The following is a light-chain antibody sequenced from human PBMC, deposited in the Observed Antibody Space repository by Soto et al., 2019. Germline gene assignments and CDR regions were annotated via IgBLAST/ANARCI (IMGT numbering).Light chain of an antibody. Sequence: EIVLTQSPGTLSLSPGERATLSCRASQSVSSSYLAWYQQKPGQAPRLLIYGASTRSTGIPERFSGSGSGTDFTLTISSLEPEDLAVYYCQQRSNWRVTFGPGTKVDIK. CDR2: GAS. J-gene: IGKJ3*01. CDR1: QSVSSSY. CDR3: QQRSNWRVT. V-gene: IGKV3D-20*02.